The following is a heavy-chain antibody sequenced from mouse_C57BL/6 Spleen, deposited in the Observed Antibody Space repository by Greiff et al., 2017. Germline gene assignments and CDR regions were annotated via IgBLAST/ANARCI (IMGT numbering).Heavy chain of an antibody. CDR1: GYTFTDYY. CDR2: INTNNGGT. V-gene: IGHV1-26*01. J-gene: IGHJ2*01. Sequence: EVQLQQSGPELVKPGASVKISCKASGYTFTDYYMNWVKQSHGKSLEWIGDINTNNGGTSYNQKFKGKATLTVDKSASTDYLELRSLTSENSAVYYCARGGDYYGSSLYYFDYWGQGTTLTVSS. D-gene: IGHD1-1*01. CDR3: ARGGDYYGSSLYYFDY.